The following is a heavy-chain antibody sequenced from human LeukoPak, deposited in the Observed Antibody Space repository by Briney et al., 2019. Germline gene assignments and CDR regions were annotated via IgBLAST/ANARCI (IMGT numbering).Heavy chain of an antibody. J-gene: IGHJ4*02. Sequence: ASVKVSCKASGYTFTSYYMHWVRQAPGQGLEWMGIINPSGGSTSYAQKFQGRVTMTRDTSTSTVYMELSRLRSDDTAVYYCAKGGDFWSGSTYYFDYWGQGTLVTVSS. V-gene: IGHV1-46*01. CDR3: AKGGDFWSGSTYYFDY. D-gene: IGHD3-3*01. CDR1: GYTFTSYY. CDR2: INPSGGST.